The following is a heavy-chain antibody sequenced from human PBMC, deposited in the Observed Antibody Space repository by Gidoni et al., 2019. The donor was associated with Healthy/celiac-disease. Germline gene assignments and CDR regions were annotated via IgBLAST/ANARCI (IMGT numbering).Heavy chain of an antibody. Sequence: EVQRVESGGGLVQPGGSLRLSCAASGFTFRSSAMSWVRPDPGKGLEWVSAIIGSGGSTYYADSVKGRFTISRDNSKNTLYLQMNSLSAEDTAVYYCAKTYYDILTGYYIGGSFDYWGQGTLVTVSS. CDR1: GFTFRSSA. J-gene: IGHJ4*02. CDR2: IIGSGGST. V-gene: IGHV3-23*04. CDR3: AKTYYDILTGYYIGGSFDY. D-gene: IGHD3-9*01.